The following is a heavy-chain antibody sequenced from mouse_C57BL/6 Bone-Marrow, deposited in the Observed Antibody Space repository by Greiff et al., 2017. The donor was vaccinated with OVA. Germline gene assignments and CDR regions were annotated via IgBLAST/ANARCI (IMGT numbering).Heavy chain of an antibody. D-gene: IGHD2-3*01. CDR1: GFTFSSYA. CDR2: ISDGGSYT. J-gene: IGHJ4*01. Sequence: EVKLVESGGGLVKPGGSLKLSCAASGFTFSSYAMSWVRQTPEKRLEWVATISDGGSYTYYPDNVKGRFTISRDNAKNNLYLQMSHLKSEDTAMYYGARGGWLLSMDYWGQGTSVTVSS. CDR3: ARGGWLLSMDY. V-gene: IGHV5-4*03.